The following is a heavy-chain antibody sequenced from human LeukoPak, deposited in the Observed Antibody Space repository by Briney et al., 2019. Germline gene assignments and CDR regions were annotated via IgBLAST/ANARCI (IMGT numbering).Heavy chain of an antibody. CDR2: ISGSGGST. Sequence: GGSLRLSCAASGFTFNTYAMSWVRQAPGKGLEWVSAISGSGGSTYYADSVKGRFTISRDNSKNTLYLQIHSLRAEDTAVYYCAKGKGSSSSSIDWWGQGTLVPVSS. J-gene: IGHJ4*02. CDR1: GFTFNTYA. CDR3: AKGKGSSSSSIDW. V-gene: IGHV3-23*01. D-gene: IGHD2-15*01.